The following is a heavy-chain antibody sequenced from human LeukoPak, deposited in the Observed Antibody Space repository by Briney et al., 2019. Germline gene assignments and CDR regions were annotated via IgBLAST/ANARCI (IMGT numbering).Heavy chain of an antibody. CDR2: ICGSGGST. CDR1: GFTFSSYA. V-gene: IGHV3-23*01. CDR3: AKDGLATIEYYYYDYMDV. D-gene: IGHD5-12*01. Sequence: GGSLRLSCAASGFTFSSYAMSWVRQAPGKGLEWVSAICGSGGSTYYADSVKGRFTISRDNSKNTLYLQMNSLRAEDTAVYYCAKDGLATIEYYYYDYMDVWGKGTTVTVSS. J-gene: IGHJ6*03.